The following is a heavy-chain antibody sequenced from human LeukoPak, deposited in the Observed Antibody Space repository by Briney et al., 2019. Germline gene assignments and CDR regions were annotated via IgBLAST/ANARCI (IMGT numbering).Heavy chain of an antibody. D-gene: IGHD3-3*01. CDR3: ARGRFWSGYDAFDI. Sequence: PGGSLRLSCAASGFTFSSYWMHWVRHAPGKGLVWVSRINSDGSSTSYADSVKGRFTISRDNAKNTLYLQMNSLRAEDTAVYYCARGRFWSGYDAFDIWGQGTMVTVSS. CDR1: GFTFSSYW. J-gene: IGHJ3*02. V-gene: IGHV3-74*01. CDR2: INSDGSST.